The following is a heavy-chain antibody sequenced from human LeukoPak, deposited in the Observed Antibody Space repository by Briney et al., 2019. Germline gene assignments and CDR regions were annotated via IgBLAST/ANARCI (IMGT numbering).Heavy chain of an antibody. D-gene: IGHD4-23*01. V-gene: IGHV3-74*01. J-gene: IGHJ4*02. Sequence: RGSLRLSCAASGFTFSNYFWMHWVRQAPGKGLVWVSRIRSDGGSSTYADSVKGRFTISRDNAKNTLYLQMNTLRAEDTAVYYCVRDLDLGGYSSFVSWGQGTLVTVSS. CDR2: IRSDGGSS. CDR3: VRDLDLGGYSSFVS. CDR1: GFTFSNYFW.